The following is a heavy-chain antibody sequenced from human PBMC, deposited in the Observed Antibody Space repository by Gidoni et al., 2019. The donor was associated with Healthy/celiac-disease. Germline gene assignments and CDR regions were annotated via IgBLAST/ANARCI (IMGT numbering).Heavy chain of an antibody. CDR1: GFTFGDYA. V-gene: IGHV3-49*03. J-gene: IGHJ4*02. D-gene: IGHD1-26*01. Sequence: EVQLVESGGGLVQPGRSLGLSCTASGFTFGDYAMSWFRQAPGKGLEWVGFIRSKAYGGTTEYAASVKGRFTISRDDSKSIAYLQMNSLKTEDTAVYYCTRELYSGSALDYWGQGTLVTVSS. CDR3: TRELYSGSALDY. CDR2: IRSKAYGGTT.